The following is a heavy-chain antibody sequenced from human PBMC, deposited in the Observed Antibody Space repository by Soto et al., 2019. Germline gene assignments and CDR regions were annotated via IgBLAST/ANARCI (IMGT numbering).Heavy chain of an antibody. V-gene: IGHV6-1*01. CDR1: GDSVSSNSAA. CDR2: TYYRSKWYN. CDR3: ARDRVSGDWNDPNYYYYYYGMEV. D-gene: IGHD1-1*01. Sequence: PSQTLSLTCAISGDSVSSNSAAWNWIRQSPSRGLEWLGRTYYRSKWYNDYAVSVKSRITINPDTSKNQFSLQLNSVTPEDTAVYYCARDRVSGDWNDPNYYYYYYGMEVWGQGTTVTVSS. J-gene: IGHJ6*02.